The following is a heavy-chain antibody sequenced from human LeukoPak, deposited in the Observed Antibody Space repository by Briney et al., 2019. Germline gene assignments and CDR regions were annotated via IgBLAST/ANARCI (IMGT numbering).Heavy chain of an antibody. Sequence: GGSLRLSCAASGFTFSSYAMHWVRQAPGKGLEWVAVISYDGSNKYYADSVKGRFTISRDNAKNSLYLQMNSLRAEDMALYYCAKYSGSGWYGGYYFDYWGQGTLVTVSS. CDR2: ISYDGSNK. V-gene: IGHV3-30-3*02. CDR1: GFTFSSYA. D-gene: IGHD6-19*01. J-gene: IGHJ4*02. CDR3: AKYSGSGWYGGYYFDY.